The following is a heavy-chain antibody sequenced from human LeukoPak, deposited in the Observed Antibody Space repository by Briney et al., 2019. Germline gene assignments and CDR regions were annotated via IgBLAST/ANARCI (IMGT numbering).Heavy chain of an antibody. CDR2: IRYDGSNK. CDR1: GFTFSSYG. J-gene: IGHJ6*03. D-gene: IGHD3-10*01. V-gene: IGHV3-30*02. CDR3: AKVGFFGDYYYYYYMDV. Sequence: PGGSLRLSCAASGFTFSSYGMHWVRQAPGKGLEWVAFIRYDGSNKYYADSVKGRFTISRDNSKNTLYLQMNSLRAEDTAVYYCAKVGFFGDYYYYYYMDVWGKGTTVTVSS.